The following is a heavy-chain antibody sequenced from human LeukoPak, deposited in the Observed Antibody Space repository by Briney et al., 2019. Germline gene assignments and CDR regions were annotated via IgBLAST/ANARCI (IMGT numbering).Heavy chain of an antibody. Sequence: SETLSLTCTVSGGTFSGVSISTYFWSWIRQPPGKGLEWIGYVYYTGSTSYNPPLNSRVTISLDKSKNQFSLKLNSVTAADTAMYYCVRETEIRFRAVIPHAFDLWGQGTMVTVSS. CDR2: VYYTGST. CDR1: GGTFSGVSISTYF. CDR3: VRETEIRFRAVIPHAFDL. V-gene: IGHV4-59*12. D-gene: IGHD3-16*02. J-gene: IGHJ3*01.